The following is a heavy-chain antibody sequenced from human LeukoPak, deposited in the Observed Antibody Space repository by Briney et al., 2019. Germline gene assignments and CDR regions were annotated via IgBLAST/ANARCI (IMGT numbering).Heavy chain of an antibody. D-gene: IGHD6-13*01. CDR1: GFTFSSYA. J-gene: IGHJ3*02. V-gene: IGHV3-30-3*01. CDR2: ISYDGSNK. CDR3: ARLLQLADAFDI. Sequence: GGSLRLSCAASGFTFSSYAMHWVRQAPGKGLEWVAVISYDGSNKYYADSVKGRFTFSRDNSKNTLYLQMNSLRAEDTAVYYCARLLQLADAFDIWGQGTMVTVSS.